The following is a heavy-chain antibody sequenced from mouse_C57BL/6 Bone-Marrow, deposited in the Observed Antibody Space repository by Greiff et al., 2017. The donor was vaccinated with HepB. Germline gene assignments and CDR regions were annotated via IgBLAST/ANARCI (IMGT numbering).Heavy chain of an antibody. V-gene: IGHV1-18*01. CDR2: INPNNGGT. Sequence: EVKLMESGPELVKPGASVKIPCKASGYTFTDYNIDWVKQSHGKSLEWIGDINPNNGGTIYNQKFKGKATLTVDKSSSTAYMELRSLTSEDTAVYYCARGFKKSYWGQGTSVTVSS. J-gene: IGHJ4*01. CDR3: ARGFKKSY. CDR1: GYTFTDYN.